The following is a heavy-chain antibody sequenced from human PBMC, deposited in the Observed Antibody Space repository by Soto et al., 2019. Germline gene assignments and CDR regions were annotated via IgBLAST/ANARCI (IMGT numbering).Heavy chain of an antibody. V-gene: IGHV3-7*03. J-gene: IGHJ6*02. CDR3: TRKRFCMEV. Sequence: GGSLRLSCAASGFTFSNSWMSWVRQAPGKGLEWVANIKEDGSEKDYVDPVKGRFTITRDNAKNSLYLQMNNLRAEDTAVYFCTRKRFCMEVWGQGTTVTVSS. CDR1: GFTFSNSW. CDR2: IKEDGSEK.